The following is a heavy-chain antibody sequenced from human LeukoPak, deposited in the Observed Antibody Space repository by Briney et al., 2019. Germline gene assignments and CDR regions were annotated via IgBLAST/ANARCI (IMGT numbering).Heavy chain of an antibody. Sequence: SETLSLTCTVSGGSISSGGYYWTWIRQHPGKGLEWIGYIYHSGSTSYNPSLQSRVAISVDTSKNQFSLKVSSVTAADTGVYYCAREDHDRSGSPLWIDPWGQGSLVSVSS. CDR2: IYHSGST. V-gene: IGHV4-31*03. D-gene: IGHD3-22*01. CDR1: GGSISSGGYY. J-gene: IGHJ5*02. CDR3: AREDHDRSGSPLWIDP.